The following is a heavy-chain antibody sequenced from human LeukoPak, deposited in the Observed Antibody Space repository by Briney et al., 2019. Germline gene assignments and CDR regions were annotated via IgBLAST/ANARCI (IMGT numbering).Heavy chain of an antibody. V-gene: IGHV3-23*01. D-gene: IGHD2-8*01. J-gene: IGHJ6*02. Sequence: GGSLRLSCAASGFTFSNYAMTWVRQAPGKGLEWVSGINGNGGRTYYADSVKGRCTISRDNSKSTLYLQMNSLRAEDTAVYYCAKYMYGNYYYGMDVWGQGTTVTVSS. CDR2: INGNGGRT. CDR3: AKYMYGNYYYGMDV. CDR1: GFTFSNYA.